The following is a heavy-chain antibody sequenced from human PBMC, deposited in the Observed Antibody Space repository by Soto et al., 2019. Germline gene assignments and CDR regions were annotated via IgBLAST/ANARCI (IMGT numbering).Heavy chain of an antibody. D-gene: IGHD6-19*01. CDR2: INPNSGGT. CDR3: ASRSSGWYQTLDY. Sequence: ASVKVSCKASGYTFTSYGISWVRQAPGQGLEWMGWINPNSGGTNYAQKFQGRVTMTRDTSISTAYMELSRLRSDDTAVYYCASRSSGWYQTLDYWGQGTLVTVSS. J-gene: IGHJ4*02. V-gene: IGHV1-2*02. CDR1: GYTFTSYG.